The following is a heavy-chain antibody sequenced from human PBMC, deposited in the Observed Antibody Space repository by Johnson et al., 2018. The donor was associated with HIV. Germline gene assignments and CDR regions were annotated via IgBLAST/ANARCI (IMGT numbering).Heavy chain of an antibody. V-gene: IGHV3-66*02. J-gene: IGHJ3*02. CDR1: GFTFSSYW. CDR2: IYSGGST. Sequence: EVQLVESGGGLVQPAGSLRLSCAASGFTFSSYWMHWVRQAPGKGLVWVSVIYSGGSTYYADSVKGRFTISRDNSKNTLYLQMNSLRAEDTAVYYCARDAILSPGAFDIWGHGTMVTVSS. D-gene: IGHD2-21*01. CDR3: ARDAILSPGAFDI.